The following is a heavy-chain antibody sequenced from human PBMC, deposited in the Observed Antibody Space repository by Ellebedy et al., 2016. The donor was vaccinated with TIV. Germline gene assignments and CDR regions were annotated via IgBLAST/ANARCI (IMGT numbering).Heavy chain of an antibody. D-gene: IGHD3-22*01. V-gene: IGHV3-9*01. CDR2: ISWNSGSV. J-gene: IGHJ2*01. Sequence: GGSLRLXXAASGFNFADYAMHWVRQAPGKDLEWVSGISWNSGSVNYADSVKGRFTISRDNVNASLHLQMNSLRPEDTAFYYCVKDKSVSGFSFWFFDLWGRGTLVTVSS. CDR1: GFNFADYA. CDR3: VKDKSVSGFSFWFFDL.